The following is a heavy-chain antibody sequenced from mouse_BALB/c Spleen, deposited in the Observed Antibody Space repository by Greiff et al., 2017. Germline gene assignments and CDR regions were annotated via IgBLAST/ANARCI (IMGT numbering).Heavy chain of an antibody. D-gene: IGHD3-1*01. V-gene: IGHV5-12-2*01. Sequence: EVKLMESGGGLVQPGGSLKLSCAASGFTFSSYTMSWVRQTPEKRLEWVAYISNGGGSTYYPDTVKGRFTISRDNAKNTLYLQMSSLKSEDTAMYYCARQELGLRFAYWGQGTLVTVSA. CDR2: ISNGGGST. CDR3: ARQELGLRFAY. CDR1: GFTFSSYT. J-gene: IGHJ3*01.